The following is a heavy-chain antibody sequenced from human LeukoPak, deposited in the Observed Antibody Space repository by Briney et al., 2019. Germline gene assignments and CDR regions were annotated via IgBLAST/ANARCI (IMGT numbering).Heavy chain of an antibody. D-gene: IGHD1-26*01. J-gene: IGHJ6*03. CDR3: ARATWDPNYYYYMDV. V-gene: IGHV3-21*01. CDR2: ISSSSSYI. Sequence: PGGSLRLSCAASGFTFSSYGMHWVRQAPGKGLEWVSSISSSSSYIYYADSVKGRFTISRDNAKNSLYVQMNSLRAEDTAVYYCARATWDPNYYYYMDVWGKGTTVTISS. CDR1: GFTFSSYG.